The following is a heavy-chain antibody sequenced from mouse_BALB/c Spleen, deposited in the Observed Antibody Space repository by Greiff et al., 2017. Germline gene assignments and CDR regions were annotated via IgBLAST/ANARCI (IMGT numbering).Heavy chain of an antibody. CDR1: GFAFSSYD. J-gene: IGHJ2*01. V-gene: IGHV5-12-1*01. CDR2: ISSGGGST. CDR3: ARRVRPCDY. D-gene: IGHD2-14*01. Sequence: DVTLEESGGGLVKPGGSLKLSCAASGFAFSSYDMSWVRQTPEKRLEWVAYISSGGGSTYYPDTVKGRFTISRDNAKNTLYLQMSSLKSEDTAMYYCARRVRPCDYWGQGTTLTVSS.